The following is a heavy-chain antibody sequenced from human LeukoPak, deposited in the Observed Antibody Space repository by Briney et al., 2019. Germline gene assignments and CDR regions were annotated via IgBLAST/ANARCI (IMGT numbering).Heavy chain of an antibody. CDR2: INTVGST. J-gene: IGHJ4*02. CDR1: GGSISSYY. CDR3: ARGVVPPATFDS. Sequence: SETLSLTCTVSGGSISSYYWSWIRQPPGKGLEWIGRINTVGSTTYNPSLKSRVTMSVDMSKNQFSLKLSSVTAADTAVYFCARGVVPPATFDSWGQGTLVTVSS. D-gene: IGHD2-2*01. V-gene: IGHV4-4*07.